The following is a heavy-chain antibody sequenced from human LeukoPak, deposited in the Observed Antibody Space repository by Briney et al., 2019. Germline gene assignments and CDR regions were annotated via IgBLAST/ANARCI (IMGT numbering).Heavy chain of an antibody. CDR3: AKDRGGSGSYYYSAFDI. V-gene: IGHV3-53*01. CDR1: GFTVSSKY. Sequence: PGGSLRLSCAASGFTVSSKYMSWVRQAPGKGLEWVSVIYSGGSTYYADSVKGRFTISRDNSKNTLYLEMNSLRADDTAVYYCAKDRGGSGSYYYSAFDIWGQGTMVTVSS. CDR2: IYSGGST. J-gene: IGHJ3*02. D-gene: IGHD3-10*01.